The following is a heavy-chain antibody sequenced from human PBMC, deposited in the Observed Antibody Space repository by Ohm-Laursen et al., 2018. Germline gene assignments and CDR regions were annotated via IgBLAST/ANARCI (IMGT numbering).Heavy chain of an antibody. V-gene: IGHV3-23*01. J-gene: IGHJ5*02. CDR3: AKARSAVVFAASNH. D-gene: IGHD2-15*01. CDR2: ISGSGDNT. Sequence: GSLRLSCAAPGFTFSTYAMIWVRQAPGKGLEWVSGISGSGDNTYYADSVKGRFTISRDSSENTVYFQMNDLRAEDTALYYCAKARSAVVFAASNHWGQGALVTVSS. CDR1: GFTFSTYA.